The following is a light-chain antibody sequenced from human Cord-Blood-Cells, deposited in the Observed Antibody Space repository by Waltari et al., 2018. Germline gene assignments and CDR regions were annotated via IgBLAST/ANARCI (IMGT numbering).Light chain of an antibody. Sequence: QSALTQPASVSGSPGQSITISCTGTSSDAGGYTYVPWYQQHPGKAPKLMIYDVSKRPSGVSNRFTGSKSGNTASLTISGLQAEDEADYYCSSYTSSSTWVFGGGTKLTVL. CDR2: DVS. V-gene: IGLV2-14*01. J-gene: IGLJ3*02. CDR3: SSYTSSSTWV. CDR1: SSDAGGYTY.